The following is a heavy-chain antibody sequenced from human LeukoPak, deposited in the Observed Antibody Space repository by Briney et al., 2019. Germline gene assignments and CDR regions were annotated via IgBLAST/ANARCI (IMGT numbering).Heavy chain of an antibody. D-gene: IGHD3/OR15-3a*01. CDR3: ARQAGEGLFFLP. CDR1: GVSISSSNSY. V-gene: IGHV4-39*01. J-gene: IGHJ4*02. Sequence: SETLSLTCTVSGVSISSSNSYWGWIRQPPGKGLEWMGSIYYSVNTYYNPSLKSQVSISIDTSKNQFSLRLTSVTAADTAVYYCARQAGEGLFFLPGGQGTLVTVSS. CDR2: IYYSVNT.